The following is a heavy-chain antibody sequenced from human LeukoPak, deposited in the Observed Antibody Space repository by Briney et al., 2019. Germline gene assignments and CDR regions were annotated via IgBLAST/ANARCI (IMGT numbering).Heavy chain of an antibody. CDR3: ARIHRKVGAFLDY. CDR1: GYSISSGYY. CDR2: IYHSGST. V-gene: IGHV4-38-2*02. J-gene: IGHJ4*02. D-gene: IGHD1-26*01. Sequence: SETLSLTCTVSGYSISSGYYWGWIRQPPGKELEWIGSIYHSGSTYYNPSLKSRVTISVDTSKNQFSLRLSSVTAADTAVYYCARIHRKVGAFLDYWGQGTLVTVSS.